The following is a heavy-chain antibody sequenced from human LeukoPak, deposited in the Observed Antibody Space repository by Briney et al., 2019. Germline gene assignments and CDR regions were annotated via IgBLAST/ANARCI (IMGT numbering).Heavy chain of an antibody. CDR2: ISTTSSHI. V-gene: IGHV3-21*01. J-gene: IGHJ3*02. CDR3: GKGSMILPRRDVFDI. Sequence: GGSLRLSCAASGFSFSKYSMNWVRQAPGKGLEWVSSISTTSSHIFYADSVRGRFTISRDNAKDSLYLEMDSLRGEDTAVYYWGKGSMILPRRDVFDIWGQGTMVTVSS. CDR1: GFSFSKYS. D-gene: IGHD3-22*01.